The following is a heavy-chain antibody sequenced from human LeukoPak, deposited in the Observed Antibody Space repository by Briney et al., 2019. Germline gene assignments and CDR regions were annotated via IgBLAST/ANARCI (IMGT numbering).Heavy chain of an antibody. CDR2: LNPNSGGT. CDR1: GYTFYGYY. CDR3: ARDFMVRGVTTPDY. V-gene: IGHV1-2*02. D-gene: IGHD3-10*01. J-gene: IGHJ4*02. Sequence: ASVKVSCKASGYTFYGYYVHWVRQAPGQGLELMGWLNPNSGGTNYAQKFQGRVTMTRDTSISTAYMELSRLRYDDTAVYYCARDFMVRGVTTPDYWGQGTLVTVSS.